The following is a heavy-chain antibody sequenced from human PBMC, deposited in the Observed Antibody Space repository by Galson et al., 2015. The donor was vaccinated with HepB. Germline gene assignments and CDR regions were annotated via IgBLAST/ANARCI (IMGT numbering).Heavy chain of an antibody. V-gene: IGHV3-30*18. CDR3: AKDPGGVFRGGRCYLGTCAY. Sequence: SLRLSCAASGFTFSTYGMHWVRQAPGKGLEWVALISYDGSNKYSADSVKGRFTISRDNSKNTLYLQMNSLRADDTAVYYCAKDPGGVFRGGRCYLGTCAYWGQGLLVTVPS. D-gene: IGHD2-15*01. CDR1: GFTFSTYG. CDR2: ISYDGSNK. J-gene: IGHJ4*02.